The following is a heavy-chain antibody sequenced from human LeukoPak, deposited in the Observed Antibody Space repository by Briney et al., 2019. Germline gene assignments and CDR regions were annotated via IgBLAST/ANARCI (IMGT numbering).Heavy chain of an antibody. V-gene: IGHV1-8*01. D-gene: IGHD6-19*01. CDR3: ARVRAVADPFDY. CDR2: MNPNRGNT. J-gene: IGHJ4*02. Sequence: ASVKVSCKASGYTFTSYDINWVRQATGQGLEWMGWMNPNRGNTGYAQKFQGRVTMTRNTSISTAYMELSSLRSEDTAVYYCARVRAVADPFDYWGQGTLVTVSS. CDR1: GYTFTSYD.